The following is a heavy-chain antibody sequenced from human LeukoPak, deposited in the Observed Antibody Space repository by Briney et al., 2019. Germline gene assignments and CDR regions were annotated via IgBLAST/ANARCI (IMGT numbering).Heavy chain of an antibody. CDR2: INSDGSST. J-gene: IGHJ3*02. D-gene: IGHD1-26*01. V-gene: IGHV3-74*01. CDR1: GFTFSSYW. CDR3: ARARIRLVGANYAFDI. Sequence: GGSLRLSCAASGFTFSSYWMHWVRQAPGKGLVWVSRINSDGSSTSYADSVKGRFTISRDNAKNTLYLQMNSLRAEDTAVYYCARARIRLVGANYAFDIWGQGTMVTVSS.